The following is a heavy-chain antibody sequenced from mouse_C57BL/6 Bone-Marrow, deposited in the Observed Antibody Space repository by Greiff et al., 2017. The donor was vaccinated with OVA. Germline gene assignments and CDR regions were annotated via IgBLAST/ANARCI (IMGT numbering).Heavy chain of an antibody. Sequence: DVHLVASWGGLVKPGGSLKLSCAASGFTFSSSAMSWVRPTPEKRLEWVATISDGGSYTSYPDNVKGRFTISRDNAKNNLYLQMSHLKAEDTAMYYCARGAMDYWGQGTSVTVSS. J-gene: IGHJ4*01. CDR2: ISDGGSYT. V-gene: IGHV5-4*01. CDR1: GFTFSSSA. CDR3: ARGAMDY.